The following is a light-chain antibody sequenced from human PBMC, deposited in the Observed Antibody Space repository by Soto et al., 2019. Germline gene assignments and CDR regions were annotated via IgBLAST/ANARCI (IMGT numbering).Light chain of an antibody. V-gene: IGKV3-20*01. CDR2: GTG. J-gene: IGKJ2*01. CDR3: QQYSSTPHT. CDR1: QSVSSSY. Sequence: EIVLTQSPGTLSLSPGQRATLSCRASQSVSSSYLAWYQHKRGQAPRLLMFGTGSRATGIPDRFSGTGSGTDFTLIINRLEPEDFEVYYCQQYSSTPHTFGQGTKLEIK.